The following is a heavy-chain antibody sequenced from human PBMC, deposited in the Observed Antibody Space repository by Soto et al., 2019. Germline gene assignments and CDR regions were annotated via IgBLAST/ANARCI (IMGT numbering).Heavy chain of an antibody. V-gene: IGHV1-3*01. CDR1: GYTFTSYA. D-gene: IGHD3-22*01. CDR2: INAGNGNT. J-gene: IGHJ4*02. Sequence: ASVKVSCKASGYTFTSYAMHWVRQAPGQRLEWMGWINAGNGNTKYSQKFQGRATITRDTSASKAYMELSSLRSEDTAVYYCARDETYYYDSSGYSVYWGQGTLVTVSS. CDR3: ARDETYYYDSSGYSVY.